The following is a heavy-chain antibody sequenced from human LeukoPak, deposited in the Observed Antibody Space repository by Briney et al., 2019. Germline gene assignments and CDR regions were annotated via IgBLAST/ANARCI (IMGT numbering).Heavy chain of an antibody. Sequence: PSETLSLTCAVYGGSFSGYYWSWIRQSPGEGLEWIGSMYYGGSTLYNPSLKSRVSISVDTSKDQFSLRLRSVTAADTAVYYCARTYYYDSSGPYYWGQGILVTVSS. J-gene: IGHJ4*02. CDR2: MYYGGST. CDR1: GGSFSGYY. CDR3: ARTYYYDSSGPYY. V-gene: IGHV4-34*01. D-gene: IGHD3-22*01.